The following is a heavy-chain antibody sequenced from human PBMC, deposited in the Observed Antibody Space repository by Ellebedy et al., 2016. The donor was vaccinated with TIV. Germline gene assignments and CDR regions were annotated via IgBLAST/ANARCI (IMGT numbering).Heavy chain of an antibody. Sequence: GESLKISCAASGFTFSHYAIHWVRQAPGKGLDWVAVISPFGRNEYYADSVKGRFTISRDNSKNEVYLQMNSLRTEDTTVYYCARAEYSISWWGHGLDVWGQGTTVTVSS. V-gene: IGHV3-30*04. CDR1: GFTFSHYA. D-gene: IGHD4-11*01. CDR3: ARAEYSISWWGHGLDV. J-gene: IGHJ6*02. CDR2: ISPFGRNE.